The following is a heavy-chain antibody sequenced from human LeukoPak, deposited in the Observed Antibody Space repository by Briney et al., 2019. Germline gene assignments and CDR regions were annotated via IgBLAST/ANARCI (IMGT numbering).Heavy chain of an antibody. Sequence: GGSLRLSCAASGFTFSSYGMHWVRQAPGKGLEWVAFIRYDGSNKYYADSVKGRFTISRDNSKNTLYLQMNSLRAEDTAVYYCAREILYGDVDAFDIWGQGTMVTVSS. V-gene: IGHV3-30*02. D-gene: IGHD4-17*01. J-gene: IGHJ3*02. CDR3: AREILYGDVDAFDI. CDR1: GFTFSSYG. CDR2: IRYDGSNK.